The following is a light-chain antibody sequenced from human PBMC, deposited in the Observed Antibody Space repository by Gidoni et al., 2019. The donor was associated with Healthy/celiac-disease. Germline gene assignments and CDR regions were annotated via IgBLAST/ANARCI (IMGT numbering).Light chain of an antibody. J-gene: IGLJ3*02. CDR3: AAWDDSLNGWV. CDR2: YDD. CDR1: SSTIGKNA. Sequence: QSVLTQPPSVSEAPGQRVTISCSGSSSTIGKNAVNWYQQLPGKAPKLLIYYDDLLPSGVSDRFSCSKSGTSASLAISGLQSEDEADYYCAAWDDSLNGWVFGGGTKLTVL. V-gene: IGLV1-36*01.